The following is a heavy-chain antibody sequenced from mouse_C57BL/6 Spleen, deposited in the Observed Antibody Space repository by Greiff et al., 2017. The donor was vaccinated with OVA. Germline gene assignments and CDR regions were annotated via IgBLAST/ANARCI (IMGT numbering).Heavy chain of an antibody. CDR2: IYPGSGST. CDR1: GYTFTSYW. CDR3: ARKNYERYYAMDY. V-gene: IGHV1-55*01. J-gene: IGHJ4*01. D-gene: IGHD1-1*01. Sequence: QVQLKESGAELVKPGASVKMSCKASGYTFTSYWITWVKQRPGQGLEWIGDIYPGSGSTNYNEKFKSKATLTVDTSSSTAYMQLSSLTSEDSAVYYCARKNYERYYAMDYWGQGTSVTVSS.